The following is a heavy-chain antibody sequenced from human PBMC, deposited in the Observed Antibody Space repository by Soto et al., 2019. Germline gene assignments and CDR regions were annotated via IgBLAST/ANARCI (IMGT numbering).Heavy chain of an antibody. Sequence: ASVKVSCKASGYTFTSYGISWVRQAPGQGLEWMGWISAYNGNTNYAQKLQGRVTMTTDTSTSTAYMELRSLRSDDTAVYYCARKVGSGWWYNCFDPWGQGTLVTVS. D-gene: IGHD6-19*01. CDR1: GYTFTSYG. V-gene: IGHV1-18*01. CDR2: ISAYNGNT. CDR3: ARKVGSGWWYNCFDP. J-gene: IGHJ5*02.